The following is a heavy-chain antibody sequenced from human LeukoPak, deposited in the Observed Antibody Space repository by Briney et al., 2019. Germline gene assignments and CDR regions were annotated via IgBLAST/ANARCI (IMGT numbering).Heavy chain of an antibody. CDR1: GFTFSSYG. CDR3: ARDRAVTPFYYYYGMDV. Sequence: SGRSLRLSCAASGFTFSSYGMHWVRQAPGKGLEWVAVIWYDGSNKYYADSAKGRFTISRDNSKNTLYLQMNSLRAEDTAVYYCARDRAVTPFYYYYGMDVWGQGTTVTVSS. CDR2: IWYDGSNK. D-gene: IGHD4-23*01. J-gene: IGHJ6*02. V-gene: IGHV3-33*01.